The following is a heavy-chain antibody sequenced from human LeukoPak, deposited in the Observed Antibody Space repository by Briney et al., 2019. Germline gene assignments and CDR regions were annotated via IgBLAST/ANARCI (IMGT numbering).Heavy chain of an antibody. CDR1: GYTFSGYY. CDR2: INPNSGGT. Sequence: ASVKVSCKASGYTFSGYYMHWVRQAPGQGLEWMGRINPNSGGTNYSQKFQGRVTMTRDTSISTTYMELRRVRFEDTAVYYCARGLENFDYWGQGTLVSVSS. V-gene: IGHV1-2*06. CDR3: ARGLENFDY. J-gene: IGHJ4*02. D-gene: IGHD1-1*01.